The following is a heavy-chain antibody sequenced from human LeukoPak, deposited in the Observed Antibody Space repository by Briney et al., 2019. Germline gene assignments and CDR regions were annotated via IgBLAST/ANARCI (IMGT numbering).Heavy chain of an antibody. D-gene: IGHD2-15*01. CDR2: IKQDGSEK. CDR1: GFTFSSYW. V-gene: IGHV3-7*01. Sequence: GGPLRLSCAASGFTFSSYWMSWVRQAPGKGLEWVANIKQDGSEKYYMDSVKGRFTISRDNAKNSLYLQMNSLRAEDTAVYYCARDIVVVPGAFDIWGQGTMVTVSS. J-gene: IGHJ3*02. CDR3: ARDIVVVPGAFDI.